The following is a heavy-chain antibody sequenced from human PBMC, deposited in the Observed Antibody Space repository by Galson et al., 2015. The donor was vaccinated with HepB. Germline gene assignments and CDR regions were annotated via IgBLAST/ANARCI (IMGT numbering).Heavy chain of an antibody. D-gene: IGHD4-11*01. CDR2: ISWNSYSI. Sequence: SLRLSCAASGFTFSSYSIIWVRQAPGKGLEWVSAISWNSYSIFYADSVKGRFTISRDNAKNSLYLQMNSLRAEDTAVYYRARGGLEVTRAFDYWGQGTLVTVSS. CDR1: GFTFSSYS. V-gene: IGHV3-21*01. CDR3: ARGGLEVTRAFDY. J-gene: IGHJ4*02.